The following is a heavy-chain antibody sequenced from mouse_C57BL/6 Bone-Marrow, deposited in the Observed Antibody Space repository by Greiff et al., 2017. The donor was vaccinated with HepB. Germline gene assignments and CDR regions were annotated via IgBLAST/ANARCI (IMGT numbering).Heavy chain of an antibody. Sequence: VQLQQPGAELVKPGASVKLSCNASGYTFTSYWMHWVKQRPGQGLEWIGMIHPNSGSTNYNEKFKSKATLTVDKSSSTAYIQLSSLTSEDSAVYCCARWYNYYAMYYWGQGTTVTVSS. CDR1: GYTFTSYW. CDR3: ARWYNYYAMYY. D-gene: IGHD1-3*01. CDR2: IHPNSGST. J-gene: IGHJ4*01. V-gene: IGHV1-64*01.